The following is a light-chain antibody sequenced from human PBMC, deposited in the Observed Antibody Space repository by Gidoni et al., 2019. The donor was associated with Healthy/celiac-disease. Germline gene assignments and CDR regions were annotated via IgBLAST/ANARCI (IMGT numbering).Light chain of an antibody. V-gene: IGKV1-39*01. CDR2: AAS. J-gene: IGKJ1*01. CDR3: QQSYSTPHT. Sequence: DIQMTQSPSSLSASVGDRVTITCRASQSISSYLNWYQQKPGKAPKLLIYAASSLQSGVTSRFSGSGSGTDFTLTISSLQPEDFATYYCQQSYSTPHTFXXXTKVEIK. CDR1: QSISSY.